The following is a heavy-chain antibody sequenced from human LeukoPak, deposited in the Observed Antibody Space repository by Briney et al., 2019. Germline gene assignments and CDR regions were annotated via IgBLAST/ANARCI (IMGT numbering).Heavy chain of an antibody. V-gene: IGHV3-23*01. CDR1: GFTFSSYD. CDR3: AKGPDYYDSSGYYYFFDY. D-gene: IGHD3-22*01. J-gene: IGHJ4*02. Sequence: GGSLRLSCASSGFTFSSYDMSWVVQAPGKGLEWVSCISCSGGSTNYADSVKGRFTLSRDNRTNPLYLQKNSLRGEDTAVYYCAKGPDYYDSSGYYYFFDYRGQGTLATVSS. CDR2: ISCSGGST.